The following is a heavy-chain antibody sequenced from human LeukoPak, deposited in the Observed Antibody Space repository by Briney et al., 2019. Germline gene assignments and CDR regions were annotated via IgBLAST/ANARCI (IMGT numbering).Heavy chain of an antibody. CDR1: GYSFSNNW. D-gene: IGHD1-26*01. CDR2: IYPGDSQT. J-gene: IGHJ4*02. V-gene: IGHV5-51*01. Sequence: GESLQISCKGSGYSFSNNWIGWVRQMPGKGLEWMGIIYPGDSQTRYSPSFQGQDTIPADKSISTAYLQWRSLKASDIAMYYCARLSAGSHFHLDSWGQGTLVTVSS. CDR3: ARLSAGSHFHLDS.